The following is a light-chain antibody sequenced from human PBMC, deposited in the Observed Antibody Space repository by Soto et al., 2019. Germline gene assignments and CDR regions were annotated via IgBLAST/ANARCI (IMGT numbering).Light chain of an antibody. CDR1: TSDVGTYSL. CDR3: CSYAGSSPVI. Sequence: QSVLTQPASVSGSPGQSITVSCTGTTSDVGTYSLVSWYQQHPGKAPKLIIYEGSKRPSGVSYRFSGSKSGNTASLTISGLQSEDEADYHCCSYAGSSPVIFGGGTKLTVL. J-gene: IGLJ2*01. V-gene: IGLV2-23*01. CDR2: EGS.